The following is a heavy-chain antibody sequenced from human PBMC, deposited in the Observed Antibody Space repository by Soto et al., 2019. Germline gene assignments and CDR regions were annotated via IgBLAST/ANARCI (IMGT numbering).Heavy chain of an antibody. D-gene: IGHD3-10*01. V-gene: IGHV3-30-3*01. J-gene: IGHJ5*02. CDR1: GFTFSDYT. CDR3: AKDHYPPGSALNWAVNLFDA. Sequence: QVQLVESGGGVVQPGRSLRLSCAASGFTFSDYTIHWVRQAPGKGLEWVAVISYDGNNKKYADSVEGRFTISRDNSKNTLYLQLNSLRDEDTAVYYCAKDHYPPGSALNWAVNLFDAWGQGTLVTVSS. CDR2: ISYDGNNK.